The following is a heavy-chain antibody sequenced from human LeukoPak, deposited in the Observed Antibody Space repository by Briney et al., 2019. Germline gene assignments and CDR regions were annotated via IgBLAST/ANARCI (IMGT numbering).Heavy chain of an antibody. D-gene: IGHD3-9*01. J-gene: IGHJ3*02. CDR2: ISGSGGST. CDR1: GFTFSSYG. CDR3: AKDHDWGSFDI. V-gene: IGHV3-23*01. Sequence: PGGSLRLSCAASGFTFSSYGMSWVRQAPGKVLEWVSAISGSGGSTYYAHSVKGRFIISRDNSKNSLYLQMNSLRAEDTAVYYCAKDHDWGSFDIWGQGTMVTVSS.